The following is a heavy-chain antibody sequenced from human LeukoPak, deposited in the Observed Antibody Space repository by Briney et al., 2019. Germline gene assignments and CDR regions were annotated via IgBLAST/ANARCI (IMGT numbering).Heavy chain of an antibody. CDR3: ARVTYRRSRYYFDY. CDR1: GYTFTIYY. CDR2: INPSGGST. J-gene: IGHJ4*02. V-gene: IGHV1-46*01. Sequence: ASVKLSCKSSGYTFTIYYMHWVRDPPRQGIELMGIINPSGGSTGCAQEFQGRVTITRATSTTTLYMALRSQSSGDEAVSLCARVTYRRSRYYFDYWGQGTLVTVSS. D-gene: IGHD6-13*01.